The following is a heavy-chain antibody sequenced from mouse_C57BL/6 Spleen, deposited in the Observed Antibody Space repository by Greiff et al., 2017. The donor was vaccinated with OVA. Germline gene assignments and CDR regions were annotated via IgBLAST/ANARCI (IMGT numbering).Heavy chain of an antibody. CDR1: GYTFTSYW. V-gene: IGHV1-53*01. J-gene: IGHJ1*03. CDR2: INPSNGGT. CDR3: ARPTIVTTRYFDV. Sequence: QVQLKQPGTELVKPGASVKLSCKASGYTFTSYWMHWVKQRPGQGLEWIGNINPSNGGTNYNEKFKSKATLTVDKSSSTAYMQLSSLTSEDSAVYYCARPTIVTTRYFDVWGTGTTVTVSS. D-gene: IGHD2-5*01.